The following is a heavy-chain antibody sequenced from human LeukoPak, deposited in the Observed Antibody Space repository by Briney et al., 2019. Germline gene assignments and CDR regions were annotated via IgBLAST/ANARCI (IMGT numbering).Heavy chain of an antibody. J-gene: IGHJ3*02. CDR3: ARASYYDTSGPLGAFDI. CDR1: GDSVSTNSAA. CDR2: TYYRSKWYN. V-gene: IGHV6-1*01. D-gene: IGHD3-22*01. Sequence: SQTLSRTCAISGDSVSTNSAAWNWIRQSPSRGLEWLGRTYYRSKWYNDYAPSVKSRITISPDTSKNQFSLQLKSVTPEDTALYYCARASYYDTSGPLGAFDIWGQGTMVTVSS.